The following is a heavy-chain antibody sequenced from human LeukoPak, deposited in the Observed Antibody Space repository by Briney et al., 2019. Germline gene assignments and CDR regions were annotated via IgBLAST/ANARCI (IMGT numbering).Heavy chain of an antibody. CDR2: ISYDGSNK. CDR3: ASSSRRSAKKVYNWFDP. Sequence: GRSLRLSCAASGFTFSSYAMHRVRQAPGKGLEWVAVISYDGSNKYYADSVKGRFTTSRDNSKNTLYLQMNSLRAEDTAVYYCASSSRRSAKKVYNWFDPWGQGTLVTVSS. CDR1: GFTFSSYA. V-gene: IGHV3-30*04. J-gene: IGHJ5*02. D-gene: IGHD6-13*01.